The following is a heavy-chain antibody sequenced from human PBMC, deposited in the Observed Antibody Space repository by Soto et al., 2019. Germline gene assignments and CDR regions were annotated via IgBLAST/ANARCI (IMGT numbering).Heavy chain of an antibody. CDR2: IYPYGSET. CDR1: GYRFVTHW. Sequence: HGESLKISCEGSGYRFVTHWIGWVRQMPGKGLEWIGIIYPYGSETTYSPAFQGHVTISADKSTNTAYLQWSSLKASDTAIYYCARISPSYPYLYYGMDVWGQGTTVTVSS. V-gene: IGHV5-51*01. CDR3: ARISPSYPYLYYGMDV. J-gene: IGHJ6*02. D-gene: IGHD3-16*01.